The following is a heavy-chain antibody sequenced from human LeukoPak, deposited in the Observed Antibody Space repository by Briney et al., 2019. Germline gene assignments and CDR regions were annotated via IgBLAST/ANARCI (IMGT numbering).Heavy chain of an antibody. Sequence: SETLSLTCTVSGGSISSYYWSWIRQPPGKGLEWIGYIYYSGSTNYNPSLKSRVTISVDTSKNQFSLKLSSVTAADTAVYYCARDSAPVTGYFGYWGQGTLVTVSS. D-gene: IGHD3-16*01. CDR2: IYYSGST. J-gene: IGHJ4*02. CDR3: ARDSAPVTGYFGY. V-gene: IGHV4-59*01. CDR1: GGSISSYY.